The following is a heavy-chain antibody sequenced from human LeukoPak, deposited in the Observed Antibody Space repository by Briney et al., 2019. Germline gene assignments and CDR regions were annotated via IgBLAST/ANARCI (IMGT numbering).Heavy chain of an antibody. V-gene: IGHV3-7*01. CDR2: IKQDGREK. J-gene: IGHJ6*03. CDR3: ARGGGYYYYYMDV. CDR1: GFTFSSYW. Sequence: GGSLRLSCAASGFTFSSYWMSWVRQAPGKGLEWVANIKQDGREKYYVDSVKGRFTISRDNAKNSLYLQMNSLRAEDTAVYYCARGGGYYYYYMDVWGKGTTVTVSS. D-gene: IGHD3-10*01.